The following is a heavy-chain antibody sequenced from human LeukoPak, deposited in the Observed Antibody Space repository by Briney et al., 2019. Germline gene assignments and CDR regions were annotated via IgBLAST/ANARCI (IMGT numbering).Heavy chain of an antibody. CDR2: ISAYNGNT. CDR1: GYTFRSYG. V-gene: IGHV1-18*01. D-gene: IGHD2-15*01. Sequence: ASVKVSCKASGYTFRSYGISWVRQAPGQGLEWMGWISAYNGNTNSAQKIQGGVTMTRDTSISTAYMELSRLRSDDTALYYCARGGKYGCSAGSCYSDYWGQGTLVTVSS. J-gene: IGHJ4*02. CDR3: ARGGKYGCSAGSCYSDY.